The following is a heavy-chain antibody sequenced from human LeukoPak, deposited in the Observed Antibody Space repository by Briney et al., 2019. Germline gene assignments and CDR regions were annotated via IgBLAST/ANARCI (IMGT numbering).Heavy chain of an antibody. Sequence: GGSLRLSCAASGFTFSSYDMSWVRQAPGKGLEWVSAISGSGGSTYYADSVKGRFTIYRDNSKNTLYLQMNSLRAEDTGVYYCAKGPLSFGELLSWGQGTLVTVSS. CDR2: ISGSGGST. D-gene: IGHD3-10*01. CDR3: AKGPLSFGELLS. J-gene: IGHJ5*02. CDR1: GFTFSSYD. V-gene: IGHV3-23*01.